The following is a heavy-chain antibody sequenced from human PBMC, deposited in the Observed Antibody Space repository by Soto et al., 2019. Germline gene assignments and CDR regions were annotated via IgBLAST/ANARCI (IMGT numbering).Heavy chain of an antibody. CDR2: IYHSGST. CDR1: GGSISSGGYS. CDR3: ARHDGFSSGWIIDY. V-gene: IGHV4-30-2*01. D-gene: IGHD6-19*01. J-gene: IGHJ4*01. Sequence: PSETLSLTCAVSGGSISSGGYSWSWIRQPPGKGLEWIGYIYHSGSTYYNPSLKSRVTISVDRSKNQFSLKLSSVTAADTAVYYCARHDGFSSGWIIDYWGHGTLVTVSS.